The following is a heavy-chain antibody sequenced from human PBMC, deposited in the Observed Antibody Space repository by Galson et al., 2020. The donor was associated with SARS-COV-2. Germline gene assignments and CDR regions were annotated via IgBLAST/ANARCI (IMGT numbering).Heavy chain of an antibody. Sequence: SVKVYCKASGGTFSSYAINWVRQAPGQGLEWMEGIIPSFGTANYAQKFQGRVTITADESTSTAYMELSSLRSEDTAVYYCARDCGSIAVCEYLDAFDIWGQGTMVTVSS. D-gene: IGHD6-6*01. CDR1: GGTFSSYA. J-gene: IGHJ3*02. V-gene: IGHV1-69*13. CDR2: IIPSFGTA. CDR3: ARDCGSIAVCEYLDAFDI.